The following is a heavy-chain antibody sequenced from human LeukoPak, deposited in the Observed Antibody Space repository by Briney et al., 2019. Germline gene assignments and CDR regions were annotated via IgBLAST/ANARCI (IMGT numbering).Heavy chain of an antibody. V-gene: IGHV1-69*04. CDR3: AHDSYGSGSFYYFDY. D-gene: IGHD3-10*01. J-gene: IGHJ4*02. CDR2: IIPILGIA. CDR1: GGTFSSYA. Sequence: SVKVSCKASGGTFSSYAISWVRQAPGQGLEWMGRIIPILGIANYAQKFQGRVTITADKSTSTAYMELSSLRSEDTAVYYCAHDSYGSGSFYYFDYWGQGTLSPSPQ.